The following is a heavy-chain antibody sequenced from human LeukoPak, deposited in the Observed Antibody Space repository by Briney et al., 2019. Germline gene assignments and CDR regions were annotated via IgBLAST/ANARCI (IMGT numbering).Heavy chain of an antibody. V-gene: IGHV1-46*01. CDR1: GYTFTNYF. J-gene: IGHJ6*02. CDR2: INPSGGST. Sequence: APVKVSCKASGYTFTNYFMHWVRQAPGQGLEWMGLINPSGGSTTYAQKFQGRVTMTSDTSTSTVYMELSSLRSEDTAIYYCARDTRDGYNSFYYGINVWGQGTTVAVSS. D-gene: IGHD5-24*01. CDR3: ARDTRDGYNSFYYGINV.